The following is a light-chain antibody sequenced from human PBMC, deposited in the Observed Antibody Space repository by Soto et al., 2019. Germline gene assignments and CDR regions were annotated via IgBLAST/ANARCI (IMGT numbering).Light chain of an antibody. J-gene: IGKJ1*01. CDR3: QQYGASRA. Sequence: ESVLTQSPGTLSLSPGEGATLSCRASQTVSGNFLAWYQQKPGQATRLLIYGASNRAAGIPNRFSGSGSGTDFTLTISRLEPEDFAVYFCQQYGASRAFGQGTKVEVK. CDR2: GAS. V-gene: IGKV3-20*01. CDR1: QTVSGNF.